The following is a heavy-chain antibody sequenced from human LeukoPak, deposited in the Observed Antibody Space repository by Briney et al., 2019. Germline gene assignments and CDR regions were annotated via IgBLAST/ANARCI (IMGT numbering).Heavy chain of an antibody. V-gene: IGHV3-23*01. D-gene: IGHD3-3*01. J-gene: IGHJ4*02. CDR3: AKGANCDFWSCYYFDY. Sequence: PGGSLRLSCAASGFTFSSYAMSWVRQAPGKGLEWVSAISGSGGSTYYADSVKGRFTISRDNSKNTLYLQMNSLRAEDTAVYYCAKGANCDFWSCYYFDYWGQGTLVTVSS. CDR2: ISGSGGST. CDR1: GFTFSSYA.